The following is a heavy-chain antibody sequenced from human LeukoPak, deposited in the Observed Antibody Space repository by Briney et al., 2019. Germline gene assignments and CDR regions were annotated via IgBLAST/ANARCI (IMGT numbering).Heavy chain of an antibody. CDR2: IWYDGSNK. CDR1: GFTFSSYG. V-gene: IGHV3-33*01. CDR3: ARGDILTGYYFPYYFDY. J-gene: IGHJ4*02. Sequence: QAGGSLRLSCAASGFTFSSYGMHWVRQAPGKGLEWVAVIWYDGSNKYHADSVKGRFTISRDNSKNTLYLQMNSLRAEDTAVYYCARGDILTGYYFPYYFDYWGQGTLVTVSS. D-gene: IGHD3-9*01.